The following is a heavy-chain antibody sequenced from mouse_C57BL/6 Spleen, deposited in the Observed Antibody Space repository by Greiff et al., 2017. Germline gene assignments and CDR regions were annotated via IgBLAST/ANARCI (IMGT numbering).Heavy chain of an antibody. J-gene: IGHJ4*01. CDR2: IYPRSGNT. V-gene: IGHV1-81*01. CDR3: ARGEYYGSSYAMDY. D-gene: IGHD1-1*01. Sequence: VQLQQSGAELARPGASVKLSCKASGYTFTSYGISWVKQRTGQGLEWIGEIYPRSGNTYYNEKFKGKATLTADKSSSTAYMELRSLTSEDSAVYFCARGEYYGSSYAMDYWGQGTSVTVSS. CDR1: GYTFTSYG.